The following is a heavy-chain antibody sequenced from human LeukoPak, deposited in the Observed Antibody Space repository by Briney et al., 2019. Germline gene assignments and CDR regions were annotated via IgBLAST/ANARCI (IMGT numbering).Heavy chain of an antibody. J-gene: IGHJ5*02. Sequence: ASVTVSCKASGGTFSSYAISWVRQAPGQGLEWMGRIIPIFGIANYAQKFQGRVTITADKSTSTAYMELSSLRSEDTAVYYCAREITMVRGVQNWFDPWGQGTLVTVSS. D-gene: IGHD3-10*01. CDR3: AREITMVRGVQNWFDP. CDR2: IIPIFGIA. CDR1: GGTFSSYA. V-gene: IGHV1-69*04.